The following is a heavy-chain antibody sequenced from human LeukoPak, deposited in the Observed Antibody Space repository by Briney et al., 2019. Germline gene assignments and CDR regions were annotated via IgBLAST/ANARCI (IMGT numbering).Heavy chain of an antibody. D-gene: IGHD6-19*01. CDR2: ISSSSSTI. J-gene: IGHJ4*02. CDR1: GFTFSSYS. Sequence: GGSLRLSCAASGFTFSSYSMNRVRQAPGKGLEWVSYISSSSSTIYYADSVKGRFTISGDNAKNSLYLQMNSLRAEDTAVYYCIVLAVAGTFGFDYWGQGTLVTVSS. V-gene: IGHV3-48*01. CDR3: IVLAVAGTFGFDY.